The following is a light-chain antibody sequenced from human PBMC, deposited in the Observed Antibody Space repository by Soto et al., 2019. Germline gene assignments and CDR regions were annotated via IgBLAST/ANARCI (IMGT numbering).Light chain of an antibody. CDR1: SRDVGNYNY. CDR2: DVN. CDR3: CSFAGRYTLG. V-gene: IGLV2-11*01. Sequence: QSVLTQPRSVSGSPGQSATISCTGTSRDVGNYNYVSWYQQHPGKAPKVVIYDVNKRPSGVPDRFSGSKSGNTASLTISGLQADDEADYFCCSFAGRYTLGFGGGTKLTVL. J-gene: IGLJ3*02.